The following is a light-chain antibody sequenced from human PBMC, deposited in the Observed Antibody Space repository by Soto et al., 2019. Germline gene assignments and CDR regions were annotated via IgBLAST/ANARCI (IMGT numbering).Light chain of an antibody. CDR3: HSRA. Sequence: DVQLTQSPSFLSASVGDEVTITCRASQTISRWLAWYQQKPGRAPKLLIYDASTLESGVPSRFSGSGSETEFTLTISRLQPDDFATYFCHSRAFGQGTRLENK. CDR2: DAS. V-gene: IGKV1-5*01. CDR1: QTISRW. J-gene: IGKJ5*01.